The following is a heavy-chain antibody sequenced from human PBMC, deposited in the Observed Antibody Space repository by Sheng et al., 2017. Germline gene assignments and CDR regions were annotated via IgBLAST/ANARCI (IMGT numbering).Heavy chain of an antibody. Sequence: QVQLQQWGAGLLKPSETLSLTCAVYGGSFSGYYWSWIRQPPGKGLEWIGEINHSGSTNYNPSLKSRVTISVDTSKNQFSLKLSSVTAADTAVYYCARGLRAARRCYFDYWGQGTLVTVSS. CDR2: INHSGST. CDR1: GGSFSGYY. CDR3: ARGLRAARRCYFDY. V-gene: IGHV4-34*01. D-gene: IGHD6-6*01. J-gene: IGHJ4*02.